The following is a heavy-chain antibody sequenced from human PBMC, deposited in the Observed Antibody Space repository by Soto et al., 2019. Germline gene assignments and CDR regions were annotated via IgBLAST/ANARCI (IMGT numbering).Heavy chain of an antibody. D-gene: IGHD1-26*01. CDR2: ISAYNGNT. CDR3: AREPRWEASGSYLRAFDI. Sequence: QVQLVQSGAEVKKPGASVKVSCKASGYTFTSYGISWVRQAPGQGLEWMGWISAYNGNTNHAQKLQGRVTMTTDTHTSTAYMELRSLRSDDTAVYYCAREPRWEASGSYLRAFDIWGQGTLVTGSS. V-gene: IGHV1-18*04. CDR1: GYTFTSYG. J-gene: IGHJ3*02.